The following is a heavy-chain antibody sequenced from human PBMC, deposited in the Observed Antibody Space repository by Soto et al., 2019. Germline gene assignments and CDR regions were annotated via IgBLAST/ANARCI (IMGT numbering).Heavy chain of an antibody. CDR1: GGSIRSDDHY. D-gene: IGHD6-13*01. J-gene: IGHJ4*02. Sequence: QVQLQESGPGLVSPSQTLSLTCTVSGGSIRSDDHYWSWIRQPPGKGLEWIGFTIYSGNTYYNPSLTSRVSISVDMSKNQFSLTLTSVTAADTAVYYYVREGTRITANGSIIAAGRFDYWGQGSLVTVSS. V-gene: IGHV4-30-4*01. CDR2: TIYSGNT. CDR3: VREGTRITANGSIIAAGRFDY.